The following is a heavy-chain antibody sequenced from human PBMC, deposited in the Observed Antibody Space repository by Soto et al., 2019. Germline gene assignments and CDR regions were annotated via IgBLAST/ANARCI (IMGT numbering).Heavy chain of an antibody. CDR3: ARDVGGYCSGGRCYPGPPPRYYYGMDV. D-gene: IGHD2-15*01. CDR2: IYSGGST. V-gene: IGHV3-53*01. CDR1: GFTVSSNY. Sequence: PGGSLRLSCAASGFTVSSNYMSWVRQAPGKGLEWVSVIYSGGSTYYADSVKGRFTISRDNSKNTLYLQMNSLRAEDKAVYYCARDVGGYCSGGRCYPGPPPRYYYGMDVWGQGTTVTVSS. J-gene: IGHJ6*02.